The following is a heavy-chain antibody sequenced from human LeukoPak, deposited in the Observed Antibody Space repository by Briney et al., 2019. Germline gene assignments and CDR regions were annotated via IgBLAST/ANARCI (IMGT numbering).Heavy chain of an antibody. CDR2: IKQDGSEK. V-gene: IGHV3-7*01. CDR1: GFTFGSYW. J-gene: IGHJ4*02. CDR3: ARGAGRPFDY. D-gene: IGHD6-25*01. Sequence: PGGSLRLSCAASGFTFGSYWMSWVRQAPGKGLEWVANIKQDGSEKYYVDSVKGRFTISRDNAKNSLYLQMNSLRAEDTAVYYCARGAGRPFDYWGQGTLVTVSS.